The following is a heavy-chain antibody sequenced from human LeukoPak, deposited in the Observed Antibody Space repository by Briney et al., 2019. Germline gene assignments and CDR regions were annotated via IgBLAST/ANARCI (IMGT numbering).Heavy chain of an antibody. CDR2: ISGSGGST. J-gene: IGHJ4*02. CDR3: ARWYSSSDY. D-gene: IGHD6-6*01. Sequence: GGSLRLSCAASGFPFSSYGMSWVRQAPGKGLEWVSAISGSGGSTYYADSVKGRFTISRDNAKNSLYLQMNSLRAEDTAVYYCARWYSSSDYWGQGTLVTVSS. V-gene: IGHV3-23*01. CDR1: GFPFSSYG.